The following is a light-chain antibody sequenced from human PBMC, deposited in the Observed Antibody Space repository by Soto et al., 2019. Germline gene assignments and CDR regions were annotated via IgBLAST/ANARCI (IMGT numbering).Light chain of an antibody. CDR3: AAWDDSLNGVV. CDR2: SNN. Sequence: QSVLTQPPSASGTPGQRVTISCSGSSSNIRSNTVNWYQQLPGTAPKLRIYSNNQRPSGVPDRFSGSKSGTSASLAISGLQSEDEADYYCAAWDDSLNGVV. V-gene: IGLV1-44*01. CDR1: SSNIRSNT. J-gene: IGLJ2*01.